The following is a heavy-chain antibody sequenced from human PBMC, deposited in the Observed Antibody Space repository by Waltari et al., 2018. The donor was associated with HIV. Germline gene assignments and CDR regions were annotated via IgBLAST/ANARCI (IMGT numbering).Heavy chain of an antibody. Sequence: QVQLVQSGAEVKKPGASVKVSCKVSGYTLTELSMHWVRQAPGKGLEWMGGFDPEYGETIYAQKFQGRVTMTEDTSTDTAYMELSSLRSEDTAVYYCATLFLVVPAARPAVWWFDPWGQGTLVTVSS. J-gene: IGHJ5*02. CDR3: ATLFLVVPAARPAVWWFDP. CDR1: GYTLTELS. V-gene: IGHV1-24*01. D-gene: IGHD2-2*01. CDR2: FDPEYGET.